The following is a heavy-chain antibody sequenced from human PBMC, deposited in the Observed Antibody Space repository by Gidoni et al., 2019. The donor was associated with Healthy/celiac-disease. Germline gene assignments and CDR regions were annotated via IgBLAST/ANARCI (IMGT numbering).Heavy chain of an antibody. CDR1: GGTFSSYA. J-gene: IGHJ6*02. CDR3: ARDQGVVPAANYYYYGMDV. V-gene: IGHV1-69*01. Sequence: QVQLVQSGAEVKTPGSSVKVSCQASGGTFSSYAIRWVRQAPGQGLEWMGGIMPIFGTANYAKKFQGRVTITADESTSTAYMALRSLRSEDTAVYYCARDQGVVPAANYYYYGMDVWGQGTTVTVSS. CDR2: IMPIFGTA. D-gene: IGHD2-2*01.